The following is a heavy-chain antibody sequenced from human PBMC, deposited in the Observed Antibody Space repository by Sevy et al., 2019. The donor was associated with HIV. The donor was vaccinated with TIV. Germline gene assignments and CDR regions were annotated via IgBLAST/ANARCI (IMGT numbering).Heavy chain of an antibody. CDR3: AKEKGYYLLGYFHH. CDR1: GFTFSSYA. V-gene: IGHV3-23*01. Sequence: GGSLRLSCATSGFTFSSYAMSWVRQAPGKGLEWVSAISGSGGSTYYADSVKGRFTISRDNSKNTLYLQMNSLRAEDTAIYYCAKEKGYYLLGYFHHWDQGTLVTVSS. J-gene: IGHJ1*01. D-gene: IGHD3-22*01. CDR2: ISGSGGST.